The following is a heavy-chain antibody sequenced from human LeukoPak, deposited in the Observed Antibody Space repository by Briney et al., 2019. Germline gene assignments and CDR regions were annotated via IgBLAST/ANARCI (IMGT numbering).Heavy chain of an antibody. CDR1: GYTFSDFY. CDR3: ARVRLADERAWAY. D-gene: IGHD3-3*02. CDR2: ITPKSGDT. V-gene: IGHV1-2*02. J-gene: IGHJ4*02. Sequence: RASVKVSCKASGYTFSDFYIHWVRQAPGQGLEYVGWITPKSGDTYSPQRFQGRVTVTRDASISTAYMELSSLRSDDTAVYFCARVRLADERAWAYWGQGTLVTVSS.